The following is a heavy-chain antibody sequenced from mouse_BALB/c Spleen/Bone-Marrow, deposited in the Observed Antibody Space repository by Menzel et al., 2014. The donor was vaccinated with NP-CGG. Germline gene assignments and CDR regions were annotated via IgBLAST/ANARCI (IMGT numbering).Heavy chain of an antibody. CDR3: ARDMGGLIFDS. CDR2: IRNKAYGYTT. CDR1: GFTFTDYY. J-gene: IGHJ2*01. V-gene: IGHV7-3*02. Sequence: EVQLVESGGGLVQPGGSLRLSCATSGFTFTDYYMNWVRQPPGKALEWLAFIRNKAYGYTTEYSASVKGRFTISRDNSQNILYLQMNTLRAEDSATYYCARDMGGLIFDSWGQGTTLSVSS.